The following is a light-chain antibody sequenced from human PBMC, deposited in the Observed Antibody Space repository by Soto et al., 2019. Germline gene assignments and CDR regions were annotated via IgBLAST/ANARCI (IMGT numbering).Light chain of an antibody. Sequence: QSALTQPASVSGSPGQSITISCTGTSSGVGSYNLVSWFQQHPGKAPKLMIYEGSQRPSGVSNRFSGSKSGSTASLTISGLHAEDEADYYCYSYAGSSTYVFGTGTKVTVL. V-gene: IGLV2-23*01. CDR2: EGS. CDR3: YSYAGSSTYV. J-gene: IGLJ1*01. CDR1: SSGVGSYNL.